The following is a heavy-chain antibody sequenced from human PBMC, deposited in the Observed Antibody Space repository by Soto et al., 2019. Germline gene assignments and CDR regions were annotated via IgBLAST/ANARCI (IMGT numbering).Heavy chain of an antibody. CDR1: GFTFSTYD. CDR2: IGPSGDT. Sequence: VQLAESGGGLVQPGGSLRLSCAASGFTFSTYDFHWVRQATGKALEWVSAIGPSGDTYYADSVKGRFTISRENAENSFYLQMNSLRAGDTAVYYCARDRCSGGRCYFDYWGQGTLVTVSS. V-gene: IGHV3-13*01. J-gene: IGHJ4*02. CDR3: ARDRCSGGRCYFDY. D-gene: IGHD2-15*01.